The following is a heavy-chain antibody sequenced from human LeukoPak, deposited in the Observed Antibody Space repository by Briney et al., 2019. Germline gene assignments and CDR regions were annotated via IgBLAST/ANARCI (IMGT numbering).Heavy chain of an antibody. Sequence: VAAVNVSCKASGYTFTGYYMHWVRQSPGRGLEGMGWINPNSGGTNYAQKFQGRVPMTRDTSISPAYLELSRLRSDDTAVYYCARDVRYSSRRNIDYWGQGTLATVSS. CDR2: INPNSGGT. J-gene: IGHJ4*02. D-gene: IGHD6-19*01. CDR3: ARDVRYSSRRNIDY. CDR1: GYTFTGYY. V-gene: IGHV1-2*02.